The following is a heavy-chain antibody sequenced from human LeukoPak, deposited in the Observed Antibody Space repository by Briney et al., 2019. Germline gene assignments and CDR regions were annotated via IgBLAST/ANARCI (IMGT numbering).Heavy chain of an antibody. CDR3: ARHIGGGIEDMDV. V-gene: IGHV4-59*08. J-gene: IGHJ6*03. D-gene: IGHD3-16*02. CDR1: GGSISTYY. Sequence: SETLSLTRTVSGGSISTYYWSWIRQPPGRGLEWIGYIYLSGTTMYTPSLKSRVTISVDTSKNQFFLKLSSVTAADTAVYYCARHIGGGIEDMDVWGKGTTVTVSS. CDR2: IYLSGTT.